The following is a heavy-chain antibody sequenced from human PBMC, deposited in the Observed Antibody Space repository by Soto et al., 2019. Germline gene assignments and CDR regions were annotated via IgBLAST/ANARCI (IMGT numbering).Heavy chain of an antibody. CDR3: ARLTTPSWYYYMDV. J-gene: IGHJ6*03. Sequence: QVQLQESGPGLVKPSQTLSLTCTVSGGSISSGGYYWSWIRQHPGKGLEWIGYIYYSGSTYYNPSLKSRVTISVDTSKNQFSLKLRSVTAADTAVYYCARLTTPSWYYYMDVWGKGTTVTVSS. CDR1: GGSISSGGYY. V-gene: IGHV4-31*03. CDR2: IYYSGST. D-gene: IGHD1-1*01.